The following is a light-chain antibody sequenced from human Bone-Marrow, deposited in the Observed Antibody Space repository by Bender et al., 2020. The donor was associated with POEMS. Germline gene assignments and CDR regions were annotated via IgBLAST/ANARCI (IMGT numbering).Light chain of an antibody. J-gene: IGLJ2*01. Sequence: QSALTQPRSVSGSPGQSITISCTGTSSDVGGHNYVSWYQQHPGKAPKVIIYDVSNRPSGVSNRFSGSKSGNTASLSISGLQAEDEADYYCLSYTRSTIVVFGGGTKVTVL. CDR3: LSYTRSTIVV. CDR1: SSDVGGHNY. V-gene: IGLV2-14*03. CDR2: DVS.